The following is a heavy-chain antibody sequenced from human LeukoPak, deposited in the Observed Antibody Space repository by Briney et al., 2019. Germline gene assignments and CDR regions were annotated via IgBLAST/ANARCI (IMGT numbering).Heavy chain of an antibody. CDR1: GFTFSSYA. Sequence: GGSLRLSCAASGFTFSSYAMSWVRQAPGKGLEWVSAISGSGGSTYYADSVKGRFTISRDNAKNSLYLQMNSLRAEDTAVYYCAELVITMIGGVWGKGTTVTISS. CDR2: ISGSGGST. D-gene: IGHD3-10*02. CDR3: AELVITMIGGV. J-gene: IGHJ6*04. V-gene: IGHV3-23*01.